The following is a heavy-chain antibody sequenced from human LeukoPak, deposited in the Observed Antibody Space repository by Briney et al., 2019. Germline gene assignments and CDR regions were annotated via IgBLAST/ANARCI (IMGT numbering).Heavy chain of an antibody. CDR1: GGSISSGSYY. CDR3: ARDLSRPYYYYYMDV. J-gene: IGHJ6*03. V-gene: IGHV4-61*02. CDR2: IYTSGST. Sequence: SETLSLTCTVSGGSISSGSYYWSWIRQPAGKGLEWIGRIYTSGSTNYNPSLKSRVTISVDTSKNQFSLKLSSVTAADTAVYYCARDLSRPYYYYYMDVWGKGTTVTISS.